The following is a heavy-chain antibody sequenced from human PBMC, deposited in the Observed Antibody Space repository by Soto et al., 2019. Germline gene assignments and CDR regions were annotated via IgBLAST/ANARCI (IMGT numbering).Heavy chain of an antibody. CDR2: INPNSGGT. J-gene: IGHJ3*02. CDR3: ARDSGNDDAFDI. CDR1: GYTFTGYY. V-gene: IGHV1-2*02. D-gene: IGHD2-15*01. Sequence: ASVKVSCKASGYTFTGYYMHWVRQAPGQGLEWMGWINPNSGGTNYAQKFQGRVTMTRDTSISTAYMELSRLRSDDTAVYYCARDSGNDDAFDISCQGTMVTVSS.